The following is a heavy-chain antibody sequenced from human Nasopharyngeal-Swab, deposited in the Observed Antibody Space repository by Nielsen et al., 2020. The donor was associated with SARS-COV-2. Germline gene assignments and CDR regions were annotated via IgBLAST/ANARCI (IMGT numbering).Heavy chain of an antibody. CDR1: GASFSGYY. CDR2: INHSGST. Sequence: SETLSLTCAVYGASFSGYYWSWIRQPPGKGLEWIGEINHSGSTNYNPSLKSRVTISVDTSKNQFSLKLSSVTAADTAVYYCARDTQTYYDSSGYQDYWGQGTLVTVSS. D-gene: IGHD3-22*01. CDR3: ARDTQTYYDSSGYQDY. V-gene: IGHV4-34*01. J-gene: IGHJ4*02.